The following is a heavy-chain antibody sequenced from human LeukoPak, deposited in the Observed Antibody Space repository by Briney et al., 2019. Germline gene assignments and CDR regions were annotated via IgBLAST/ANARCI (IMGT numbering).Heavy chain of an antibody. CDR1: GFSFSTYG. Sequence: PGGSLRLSCAASGFSFSTYGLHWVRQAPGKGLEWVAVIWNDGSIRYYADSVKGRFTISRGNSKNTLYLQMNNLRAEDTAVYYCARASGSYDYWGQGTLVTVSS. D-gene: IGHD1-26*01. V-gene: IGHV3-33*01. J-gene: IGHJ4*02. CDR3: ARASGSYDY. CDR2: IWNDGSIR.